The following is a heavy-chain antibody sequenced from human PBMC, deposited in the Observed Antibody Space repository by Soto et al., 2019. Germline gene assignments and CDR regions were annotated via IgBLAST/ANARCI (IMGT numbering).Heavy chain of an antibody. V-gene: IGHV4-59*08. D-gene: IGHD2-15*01. J-gene: IGHJ6*03. Sequence: PSETLSLTCTVSGGSISSYYWSWIRQPPGKGLEWIGYIYYSGSTNYNPSLKSRVTISVDTSKNQFSLKLSSVTAADTAVYYCARSRVVAATDYYYYYMDVWGKGTTVTVSS. CDR2: IYYSGST. CDR1: GGSISSYY. CDR3: ARSRVVAATDYYYYYMDV.